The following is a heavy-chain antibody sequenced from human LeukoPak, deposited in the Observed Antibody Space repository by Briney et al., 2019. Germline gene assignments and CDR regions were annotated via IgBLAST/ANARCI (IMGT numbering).Heavy chain of an antibody. J-gene: IGHJ4*02. CDR3: ARLSSGSSSDYFDY. D-gene: IGHD1-26*01. CDR2: ISSSSSTI. Sequence: GGSLRLSCAASGFTFSSYSMNWVRQAPGKGLEWVSYISSSSSTIYYADSVKGRFTISRDNAKNSLYLQMNSLRAEDTAVYYCARLSSGSSSDYFDYWGQGTLVTVSS. CDR1: GFTFSSYS. V-gene: IGHV3-48*04.